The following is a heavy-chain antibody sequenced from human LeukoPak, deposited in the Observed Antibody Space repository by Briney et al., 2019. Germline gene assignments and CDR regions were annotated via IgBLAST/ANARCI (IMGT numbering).Heavy chain of an antibody. D-gene: IGHD2-15*01. V-gene: IGHV4-39*01. CDR3: ARHEVVAATLDY. Sequence: SETLSLTCSVSGDSISSSSYYWGWIRQPPGKGLEWIGSIYYSGSTYYNPSLKSRVTISADTSKNQFSLKLSSVTAADTAVYYCARHEVVAATLDYWGQGTLVTVSS. CDR1: GDSISSSSYY. J-gene: IGHJ4*02. CDR2: IYYSGST.